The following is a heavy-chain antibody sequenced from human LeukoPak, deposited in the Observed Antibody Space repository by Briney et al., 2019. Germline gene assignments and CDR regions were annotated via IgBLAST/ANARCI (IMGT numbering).Heavy chain of an antibody. V-gene: IGHV4-59*03. CDR1: GGSISNYY. CDR2: IYYSGTT. D-gene: IGHD3-3*01. CDR3: ARSGGHNYYYYGMDV. J-gene: IGHJ6*02. Sequence: SETLSLTCTVSGGSISNYYWSWIRQPPGKGLEWIGYIYYSGTTNYNPSLRSRVTISVDTSKNQLSLKLSSVTAADTAVFYCARSGGHNYYYYGMDVWGQGTTVIVSS.